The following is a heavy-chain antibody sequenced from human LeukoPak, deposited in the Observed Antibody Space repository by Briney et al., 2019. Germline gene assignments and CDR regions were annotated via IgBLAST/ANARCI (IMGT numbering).Heavy chain of an antibody. CDR2: IYTRGSA. V-gene: IGHV4-4*07. J-gene: IGHJ4*02. D-gene: IGHD6-13*01. Sequence: SETLSLTCTVSGASISSYYWSWIRQPAGKGLEWIGRIYTRGSANYNPSLKSRVTMSVDTSKNQFSLKLSSVTAADTAVYYCAREVIAADLYYFDYWGQGTLVTVSS. CDR3: AREVIAADLYYFDY. CDR1: GASISSYY.